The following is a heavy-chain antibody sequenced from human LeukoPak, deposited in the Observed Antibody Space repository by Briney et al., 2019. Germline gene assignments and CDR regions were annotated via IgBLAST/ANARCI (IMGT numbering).Heavy chain of an antibody. Sequence: GGSLRLSCAASGFTLNTYWMTWVRQAPGKGLEWVANVNQGGSETYYVDSVKGRLIISRDNAKNSMYLQMNSLRAEDTAVYYCVRGGLYHYSGTSGDYWGQGTLVTVSS. CDR3: VRGGLYHYSGTSGDY. J-gene: IGHJ4*02. CDR1: GFTLNTYW. CDR2: VNQGGSET. D-gene: IGHD1-26*01. V-gene: IGHV3-7*01.